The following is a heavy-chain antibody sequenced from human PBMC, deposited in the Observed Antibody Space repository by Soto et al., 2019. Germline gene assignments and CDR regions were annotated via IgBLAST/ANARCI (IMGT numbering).Heavy chain of an antibody. CDR2: ISAYNGNT. V-gene: IGHV1-18*04. CDR3: ARAKHYYYYGMDV. Sequence: ASVKVSCKASGYTFTSYCISWVLQAPGQGLEWMGWISAYNGNTNYAQKLQGRVTMTTDTSTSTAYMELRSLRSDDTAVYYCARAKHYYYYGMDVWGQGTTVTVSS. J-gene: IGHJ6*02. CDR1: GYTFTSYC.